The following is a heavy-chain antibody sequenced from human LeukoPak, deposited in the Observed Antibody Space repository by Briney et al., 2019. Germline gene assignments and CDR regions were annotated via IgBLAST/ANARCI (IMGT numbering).Heavy chain of an antibody. V-gene: IGHV3-9*01. Sequence: GGSLRLSCAASGFTFDDYAMHWVRQAPGKGLEWVSGISWNSGRIGYADSVKGRFTISRDNAKNSLYLQMNSLTAEDTAVYYCARVLPAPMDYYYMDVWGKGTTVTVSS. D-gene: IGHD2-2*01. J-gene: IGHJ6*03. CDR3: ARVLPAPMDYYYMDV. CDR1: GFTFDDYA. CDR2: ISWNSGRI.